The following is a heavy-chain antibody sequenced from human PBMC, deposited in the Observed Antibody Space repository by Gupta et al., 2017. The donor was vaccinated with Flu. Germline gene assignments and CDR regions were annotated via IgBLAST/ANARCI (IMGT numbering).Heavy chain of an antibody. V-gene: IGHV3-48*03. CDR1: GFTLSNYE. D-gene: IGHD5-18*01. CDR3: ARDGLYSYGSLSYYYFDY. Sequence: EVQLVESGGGLVQPGGSLRLSCAASGFTLSNYEMNWVRQAPGKGLEWFSYISSSGSSIYYADSVKGRFTISRDNAKNSLYLQMNSLRAEDTAVYYCARDGLYSYGSLSYYYFDYWGQGTLVTVSS. CDR2: ISSSGSSI. J-gene: IGHJ4*02.